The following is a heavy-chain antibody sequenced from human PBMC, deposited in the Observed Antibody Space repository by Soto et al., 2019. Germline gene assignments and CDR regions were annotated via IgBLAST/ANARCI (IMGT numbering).Heavy chain of an antibody. J-gene: IGHJ4*02. CDR3: AKARAQYYDFWSGYPVDY. CDR2: ISGSGGST. CDR1: GFTFSSYA. D-gene: IGHD3-3*01. Sequence: EVQLLESGGGLVQPGGSLRLSCAASGFTFSSYAMSWVRQAPGKGLEWVSAISGSGGSTYYADSVKGRFTISRDNSKNTLYLQMNSLRAEDTAVYYYAKARAQYYDFWSGYPVDYWGQGTLVTVSS. V-gene: IGHV3-23*01.